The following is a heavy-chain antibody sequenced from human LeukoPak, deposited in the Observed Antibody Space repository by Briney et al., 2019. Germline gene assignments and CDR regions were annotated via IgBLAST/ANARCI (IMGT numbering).Heavy chain of an antibody. CDR3: AKNGGRDIVAVPAAIPDY. V-gene: IGHV3-23*01. CDR1: GFTFNSYA. D-gene: IGHD2-2*01. Sequence: PGGSLRLSCAASGFTFNSYAIHWVRQAPGKGLEWVSGISGSGASTYYPDSVKGRFTISRDNSKNTLYLQVDSLRAEDTAVYYCAKNGGRDIVAVPAAIPDYWGQGTLVTVSS. J-gene: IGHJ4*02. CDR2: ISGSGAST.